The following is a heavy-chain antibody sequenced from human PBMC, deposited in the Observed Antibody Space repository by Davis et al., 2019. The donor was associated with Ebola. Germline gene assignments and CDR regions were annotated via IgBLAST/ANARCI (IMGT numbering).Heavy chain of an antibody. CDR2: INPNSGGT. Sequence: ASVKVSCKASGYTFTGYYMHWVRQAPGQGLEWMGWINPNSGGTNYAQKFQGRVTITRDTSASTAYMELSSLRSEDTAVYYCARGTDMITFGPNWFDPWGQGTLVTVSS. CDR1: GYTFTGYY. V-gene: IGHV1-2*02. J-gene: IGHJ5*02. CDR3: ARGTDMITFGPNWFDP. D-gene: IGHD3-16*01.